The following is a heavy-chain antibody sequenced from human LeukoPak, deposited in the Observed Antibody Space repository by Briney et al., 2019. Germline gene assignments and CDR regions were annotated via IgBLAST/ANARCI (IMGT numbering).Heavy chain of an antibody. CDR3: ARSLGYYDANFDY. CDR1: GYSFTNYW. D-gene: IGHD3-3*01. CDR2: IYPGDSDA. J-gene: IGHJ4*02. V-gene: IGHV5-51*01. Sequence: GESLKISCKGSGYSFTNYWIGWVRQMPGKGLEWMGIIYPGDSDATYSPSFQGQVTISADKSISTAYLRWSSLKASDTAMYYCARSLGYYDANFDYWGQGTLVTVSS.